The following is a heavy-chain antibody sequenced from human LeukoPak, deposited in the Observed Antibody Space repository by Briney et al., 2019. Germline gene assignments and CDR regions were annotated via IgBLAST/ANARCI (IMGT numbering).Heavy chain of an antibody. V-gene: IGHV4-34*01. CDR1: GGSFSGYY. CDR3: AKGPLIEVAGTTWDY. J-gene: IGHJ4*02. CDR2: INHSGST. Sequence: PSETLSLTCAVYGGSFSGYYWSWIRQPPGKGLEWIGEINHSGSTNYNPSLKSRVTISVDTSKNQFSLKLSSVTAADTAVYYCAKGPLIEVAGTTWDYWGQGTLVTVSS. D-gene: IGHD6-19*01.